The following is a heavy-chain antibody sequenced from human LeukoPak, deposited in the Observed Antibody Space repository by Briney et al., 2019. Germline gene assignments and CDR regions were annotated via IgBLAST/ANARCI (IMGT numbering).Heavy chain of an antibody. V-gene: IGHV1-69*04. CDR3: ARAESHTGSSFNY. CDR2: IIPILGIA. J-gene: IGHJ4*02. D-gene: IGHD6-13*01. CDR1: GGTFSSYA. Sequence: SVKVSCKASGGTFSSYAISWVRQAPGQGLEWMGRIIPILGIANYAQKFQGRVTITADKSTSTAYMELSSLRSEDTAVYYCARAESHTGSSFNYWGQGTPVTVSS.